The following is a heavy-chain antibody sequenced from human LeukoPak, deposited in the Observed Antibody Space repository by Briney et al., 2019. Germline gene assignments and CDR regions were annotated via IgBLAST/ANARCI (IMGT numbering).Heavy chain of an antibody. CDR2: ISYDGSNK. Sequence: PGRSLRLSCAASGFTFSSYGMHWVRQAPGKGLEWVAVISYDGSNKYYANSVKGRFTISRDNSKNTLYLQMNSLRAEDTAVYYCARASSDGVLPAATSSDCWGQGTLVTVSS. D-gene: IGHD2-2*01. CDR3: ARASSDGVLPAATSSDC. J-gene: IGHJ4*02. V-gene: IGHV3-30*03. CDR1: GFTFSSYG.